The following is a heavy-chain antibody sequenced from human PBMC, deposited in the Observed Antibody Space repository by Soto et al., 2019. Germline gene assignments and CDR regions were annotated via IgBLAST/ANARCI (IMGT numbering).Heavy chain of an antibody. J-gene: IGHJ3*01. D-gene: IGHD6-13*01. V-gene: IGHV3-74*01. CDR3: VRPQRTWSPLDAFDV. CDR2: LNTDGSTT. Sequence: GGSLRLSCAASGFTFSTYWMAWVRQAPGKGLVWVSRLNTDGSTTNYADSVRGRFTISRDNAKNTIYLQMNSLRVDDTALYYCVRPQRTWSPLDAFDVWGQGTMVTGSS. CDR1: GFTFSTYW.